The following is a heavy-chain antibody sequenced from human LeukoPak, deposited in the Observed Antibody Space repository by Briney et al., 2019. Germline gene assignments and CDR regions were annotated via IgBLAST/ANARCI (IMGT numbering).Heavy chain of an antibody. D-gene: IGHD2-2*02. CDR2: INHSGST. V-gene: IGHV4-34*01. Sequence: SETLCLTCAVYGGSFSGYYWSWIRQPPGKGLEWIGEINHSGSTNYNPALKSRGTISVDPSKNQFSLKLSSVTAADTAVYYCASSRSDIVVVPAAIGGYWGQGTLVTVSS. CDR1: GGSFSGYY. CDR3: ASSRSDIVVVPAAIGGY. J-gene: IGHJ4*02.